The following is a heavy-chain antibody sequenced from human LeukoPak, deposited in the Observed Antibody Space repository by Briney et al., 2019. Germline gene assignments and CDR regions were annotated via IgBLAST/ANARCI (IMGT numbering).Heavy chain of an antibody. CDR2: IYHSGST. CDR3: ASSYGDYDWYFDL. Sequence: SQTLSLTCAVSGGSISSGGYSWSWIRRPPGKGLEWIGYIYHSGSTYYNPSLKSRVTISVDRSKNQFSLKLSSVTAADTAVYYCASSYGDYDWYFDLWGRGTLVTVSS. J-gene: IGHJ2*01. V-gene: IGHV4-30-2*01. CDR1: GGSISSGGYS. D-gene: IGHD4-17*01.